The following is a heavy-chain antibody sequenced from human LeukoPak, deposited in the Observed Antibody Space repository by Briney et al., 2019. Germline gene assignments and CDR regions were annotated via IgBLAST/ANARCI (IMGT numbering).Heavy chain of an antibody. CDR3: ARVVTAGTFDY. Sequence: GASVKVSCKASGGTFSSYAISWVRQAPGQGLEWMGGIIPIFGTANHAQKFQGRVTITTDESTSTAYMELSSLRSEDTAVYYCARVVTAGTFDYWGQGTLVTVSS. V-gene: IGHV1-69*05. CDR1: GGTFSSYA. D-gene: IGHD2-21*02. J-gene: IGHJ4*02. CDR2: IIPIFGTA.